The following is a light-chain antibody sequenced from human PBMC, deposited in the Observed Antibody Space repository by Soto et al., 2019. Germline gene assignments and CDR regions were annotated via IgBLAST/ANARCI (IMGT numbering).Light chain of an antibody. CDR1: HSVGTW. CDR3: QHYNTYPWT. CDR2: KAS. V-gene: IGKV1-5*03. J-gene: IGKJ1*01. Sequence: DVQMTQSPSTLSASVGDRVTNTCRASHSVGTWLAWYQQKPGQAPNLLISKASTLESGVPSRFSGSGSGTEFTLTINSLQPDDFATYYCQHYNTYPWTFGEGTKVELK.